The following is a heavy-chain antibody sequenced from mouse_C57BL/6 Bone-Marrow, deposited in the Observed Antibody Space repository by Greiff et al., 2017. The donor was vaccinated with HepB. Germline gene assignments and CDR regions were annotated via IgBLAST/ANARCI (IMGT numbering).Heavy chain of an antibody. V-gene: IGHV5-16*01. CDR3: AREGEWLRWYFDV. J-gene: IGHJ1*03. D-gene: IGHD2-2*01. CDR2: INYDGSST. CDR1: GFTFSDYY. Sequence: EVKLMESEGGLVQPGSSMKLSCTASGFTFSDYYMAWVRQVPEKGLEWVANINYDGSSTYYLDSLKSRFIISRDNAKNILYLQMSSLKSEDTATYYCAREGEWLRWYFDVWGTGTTVTVSS.